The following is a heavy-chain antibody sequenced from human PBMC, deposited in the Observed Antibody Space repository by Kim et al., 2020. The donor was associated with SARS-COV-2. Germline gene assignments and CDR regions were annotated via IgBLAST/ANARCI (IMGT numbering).Heavy chain of an antibody. J-gene: IGHJ6*02. V-gene: IGHV4-31*03. CDR2: IYYSGST. CDR3: ASASSWYGNYYYGMDV. Sequence: SETLSLTCTVSGGAIRSGGYYWSWIRQHPGKGLEWIGYIYYSGSTYYNPSLKSRVTISVDTSKNQFSLKLSSVTAADTAVYYCASASSWYGNYYYGMDVWGQGTTVTVSS. D-gene: IGHD6-13*01. CDR1: GGAIRSGGYY.